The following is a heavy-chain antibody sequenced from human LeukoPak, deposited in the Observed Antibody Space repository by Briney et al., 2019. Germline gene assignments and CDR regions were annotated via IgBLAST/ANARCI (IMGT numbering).Heavy chain of an antibody. V-gene: IGHV4-59*01. Sequence: SETLSLTCTVSGGSISSYYWSWIRQPPGKGLEWIGYIYYSGSTNYNPSLKSRVTISVDTSKNQFSLKLSSVTAADTAVYYCAGGGSSSVDYWGQGTLVTVSS. J-gene: IGHJ4*02. CDR1: GGSISSYY. CDR2: IYYSGST. CDR3: AGGGSSSVDY. D-gene: IGHD6-6*01.